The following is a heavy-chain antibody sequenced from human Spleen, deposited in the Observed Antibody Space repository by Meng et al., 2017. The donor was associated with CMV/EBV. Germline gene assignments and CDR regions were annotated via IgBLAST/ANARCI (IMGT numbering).Heavy chain of an antibody. J-gene: IGHJ6*02. V-gene: IGHV1-46*01. CDR3: ARDRGSESYLSYYYSAMDV. D-gene: IGHD3-10*01. CDR1: GYTFTRYY. CDR2: INPSGGST. Sequence: ASVKVSCKASGYTFTRYYMHWVRQAPGQGLEWMGIINPSGGSTSYAQKFQGRVTMTRDTSTSTVYMELSSLGSEDTAVYYCARDRGSESYLSYYYSAMDVWGQGTTVTVSS.